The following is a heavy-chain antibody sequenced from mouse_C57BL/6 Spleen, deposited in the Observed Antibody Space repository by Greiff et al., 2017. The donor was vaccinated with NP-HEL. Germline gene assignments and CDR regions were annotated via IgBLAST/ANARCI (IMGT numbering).Heavy chain of an antibody. CDR3: ARRELTGPFAY. V-gene: IGHV5-17*01. Sequence: EVKLVESGGGLVKPGGSLKLSCAASGFTFSDYGMHWVRQAPEKGLEWVAYISSGSSTIYYADTVKGRFTISRDNAKNTLFLQMTSLRSEDTAMYYCARRELTGPFAYWGQGTLVTVSA. CDR1: GFTFSDYG. J-gene: IGHJ3*01. D-gene: IGHD4-1*01. CDR2: ISSGSSTI.